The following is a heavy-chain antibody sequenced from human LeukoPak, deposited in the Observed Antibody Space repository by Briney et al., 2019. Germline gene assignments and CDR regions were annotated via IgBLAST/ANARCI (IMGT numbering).Heavy chain of an antibody. J-gene: IGHJ4*02. CDR1: GYTFTSYY. Sequence: ASVKVSCKASGYTFTSYYMHWVRQAPGRGLEWMGIINSSGGSTSYAQKFQGRVTMTRDTSTSTVYMELSSLRSEDTAVYYCARVGNTVTPFDYWGQGTLVTVSS. D-gene: IGHD4-11*01. CDR3: ARVGNTVTPFDY. V-gene: IGHV1-46*01. CDR2: INSSGGST.